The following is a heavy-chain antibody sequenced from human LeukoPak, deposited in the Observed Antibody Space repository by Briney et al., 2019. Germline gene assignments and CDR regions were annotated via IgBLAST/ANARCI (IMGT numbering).Heavy chain of an antibody. Sequence: SETLSLTCTVSGGSISTYYWSWIRQPPGKGLEWIGEINHSGSTNYNPSLKSRVTISVDTSKNQFSLKLSSVTAADTAVYYCARGRLRMQYWGQGTLVTVSS. V-gene: IGHV4-34*01. CDR1: GGSISTYY. CDR2: INHSGST. D-gene: IGHD4-17*01. J-gene: IGHJ4*02. CDR3: ARGRLRMQY.